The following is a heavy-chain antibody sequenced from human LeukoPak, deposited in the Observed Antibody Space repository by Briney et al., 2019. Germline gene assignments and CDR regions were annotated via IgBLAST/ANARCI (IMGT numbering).Heavy chain of an antibody. CDR1: GYTFTGYY. CDR3: ARGPNQLYYYYYYMDV. CDR2: INPNSGGT. D-gene: IGHD1-1*01. V-gene: IGHV1-2*02. J-gene: IGHJ6*03. Sequence: ASVKVSCKASGYTFTGYYMHWVRQAPGQGLEWMGWINPNSGGTNYAQKFQGRVTMTRDTSISTAYMELSRLRSDDTAVYYCARGPNQLYYYYYYMDVWGKGTTVTVSS.